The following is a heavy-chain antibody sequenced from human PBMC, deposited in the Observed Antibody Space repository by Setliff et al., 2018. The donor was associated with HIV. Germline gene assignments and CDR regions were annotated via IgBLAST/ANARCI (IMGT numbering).Heavy chain of an antibody. CDR2: IYHTGNT. V-gene: IGHV4-4*02. CDR1: GGSIRSNNW. D-gene: IGHD3-22*01. CDR3: ARRDFYEYGMDV. Sequence: RLSLTCAVSGGSIRSNNWWSWVRQPPGKGLEWIGDIYHTGNTNYNPSLKSRLTISVDKSKNEFSMKLNSGTAADTAVYYCARRDFYEYGMDVWGQGTTVTVSS. J-gene: IGHJ6*02.